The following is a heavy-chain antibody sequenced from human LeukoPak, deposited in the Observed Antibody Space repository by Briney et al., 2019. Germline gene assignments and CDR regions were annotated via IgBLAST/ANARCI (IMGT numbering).Heavy chain of an antibody. Sequence: GGSLRLSCAASGFTFSSYWMSWVRQAPGKGLEWVANIKQDGSEKYYVDSVKGRFTISRDNAKNSLYLQMNSLRAEDTAVYYCARESRYYDYVWGSYRYYFDYWGQGTLVTVSS. D-gene: IGHD3-16*02. CDR1: GFTFSSYW. J-gene: IGHJ4*02. CDR3: ARESRYYDYVWGSYRYYFDY. CDR2: IKQDGSEK. V-gene: IGHV3-7*01.